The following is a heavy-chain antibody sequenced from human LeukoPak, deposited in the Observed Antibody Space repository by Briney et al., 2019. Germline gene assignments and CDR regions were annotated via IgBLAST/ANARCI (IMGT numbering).Heavy chain of an antibody. D-gene: IGHD1-1*01. V-gene: IGHV1-2*02. CDR3: ARKALIGSGTLFDF. CDR2: INPHSGGT. Sequence: ASVNVSCKASGYTFTDYYMHWVRQAPGQGLEWMGWINPHSGGTNYAQKFQGRVTMTTDPSISTGYMDVSWLRLDNTAVYYCARKALIGSGTLFDFWGQAILVTVYS. CDR1: GYTFTDYY. J-gene: IGHJ4*02.